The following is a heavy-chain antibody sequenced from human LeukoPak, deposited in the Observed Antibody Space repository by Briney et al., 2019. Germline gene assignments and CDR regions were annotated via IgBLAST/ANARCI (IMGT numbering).Heavy chain of an antibody. CDR3: ARDLIRGVYWFDP. J-gene: IGHJ5*02. CDR2: ISGSGNTM. D-gene: IGHD3-10*01. V-gene: IGHV3-48*03. Sequence: GGSLRLSCTASGFTFSSFEMNWVRQAPGKGLGWVSYISGSGNTMYYADSVKGRFTISRDNAKNSLYLQMNSLRAEDTAVYYCARDLIRGVYWFDPWGQGNLVTVSS. CDR1: GFTFSSFE.